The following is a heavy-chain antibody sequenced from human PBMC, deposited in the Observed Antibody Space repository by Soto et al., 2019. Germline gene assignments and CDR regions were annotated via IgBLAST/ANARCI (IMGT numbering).Heavy chain of an antibody. Sequence: EVQLLESGGGLVQPGGSLRLSCAASGFTFSTYGMNWFRQAPGKVLEWVSTISSPDNSGRTYYADSVQGRFTISRDNSNNTLYRQMNSLTAEDTAVYYCAKAKRHCSGNNCYYFDYWGQGTLVTVSS. V-gene: IGHV3-23*01. J-gene: IGHJ4*02. CDR1: GFTFSTYG. CDR2: ISSPDNSGRT. CDR3: AKAKRHCSGNNCYYFDY. D-gene: IGHD2-15*01.